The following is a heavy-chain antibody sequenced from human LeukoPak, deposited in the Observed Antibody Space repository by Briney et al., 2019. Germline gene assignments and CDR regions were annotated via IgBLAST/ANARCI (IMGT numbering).Heavy chain of an antibody. V-gene: IGHV3-23*01. D-gene: IGHD3-22*01. J-gene: IGHJ4*02. CDR1: GFIFRDYA. Sequence: QPGGSLRLSCAASGFIFRDYAMSWVRQAPGKGLEWVSATSDSGGSIYYADSVRGRFTTSRDNSKNTLYLQMNSLRAEDTAVYYCAKAMTKGPPFDFWGQGTLVTVSS. CDR3: AKAMTKGPPFDF. CDR2: TSDSGGSI.